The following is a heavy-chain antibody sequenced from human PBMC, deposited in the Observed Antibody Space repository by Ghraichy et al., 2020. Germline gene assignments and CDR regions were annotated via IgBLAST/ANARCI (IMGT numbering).Heavy chain of an antibody. CDR2: IKSKTDGGTT. CDR1: GFTFSNAW. V-gene: IGHV3-15*07. Sequence: GGSLRLSCAASGFTFSNAWMNWVRQAPGKGLEWVGRIKSKTDGGTTDYAAPVKGRFTISRDDSKNTLYLQMNSLKTEDTAVYYCTTGDSNYELHYDSSGYYYNAFDIWGQGTMVTVSS. D-gene: IGHD3-22*01. J-gene: IGHJ3*02. CDR3: TTGDSNYELHYDSSGYYYNAFDI.